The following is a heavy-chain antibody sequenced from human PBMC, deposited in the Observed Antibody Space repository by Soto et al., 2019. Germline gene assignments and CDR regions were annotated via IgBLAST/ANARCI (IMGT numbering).Heavy chain of an antibody. D-gene: IGHD4-4*01. Sequence: EVQLLESGGGLVQPGGSLRLSCAASGFTFSSYAMSWVRQAPGKGLEWVSAISGSGGSTYYADSVKGRFTISRDNSKNTLYLQMNSLRAEDTAVYYCAKEEDWGLRLQITPSFDYWGQGTLVTVSS. J-gene: IGHJ4*02. CDR1: GFTFSSYA. CDR2: ISGSGGST. CDR3: AKEEDWGLRLQITPSFDY. V-gene: IGHV3-23*01.